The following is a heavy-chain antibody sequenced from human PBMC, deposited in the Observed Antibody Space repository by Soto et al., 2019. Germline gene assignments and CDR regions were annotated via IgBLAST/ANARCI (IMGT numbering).Heavy chain of an antibody. Sequence: QVQLVQSGAEVKKPGSSVKVSCKASADTFNSYSLSWLRQAPGQRLEWMGDITPVFGTANYAQSFEDRLTITEDDSTSTVSMELSSPTYDDTVVYYCARSLEGTTVTNWFDAWGQGALVTVSS. J-gene: IGHJ5*02. V-gene: IGHV1-69*01. D-gene: IGHD4-17*01. CDR3: ARSLEGTTVTNWFDA. CDR2: ITPVFGTA. CDR1: ADTFNSYS.